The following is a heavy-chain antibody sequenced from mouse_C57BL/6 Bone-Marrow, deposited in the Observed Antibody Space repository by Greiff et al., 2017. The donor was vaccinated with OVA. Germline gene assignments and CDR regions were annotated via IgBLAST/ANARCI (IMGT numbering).Heavy chain of an antibody. CDR3: ARGLFLWYIDV. V-gene: IGHV5-17*01. Sequence: EVQVVESGGGLVKPGGSLKLSCAASGFTFSDYGMHWVRQAPEKGLEWVAYISSGSSTIYYADTVEGRFTISRDNAKNTLFLQMTSLRSEDTAMYYCARGLFLWYIDVWGTGTTVTVAS. CDR2: ISSGSSTI. J-gene: IGHJ1*03. CDR1: GFTFSDYG.